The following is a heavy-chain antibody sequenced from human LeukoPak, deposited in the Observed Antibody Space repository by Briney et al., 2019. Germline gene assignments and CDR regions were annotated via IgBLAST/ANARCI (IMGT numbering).Heavy chain of an antibody. CDR2: IRYDGSNK. CDR1: GFTFSSYG. V-gene: IGHV3-30*02. Sequence: PGGSLRLSCAASGFTFSSYGMHWVRQAPGKGLEWVAFIRYDGSNKYYADSVKGRFTISRDNSKNTLYLQMNSLRAEDTAVYYCAKDRGSSSFVDVWGKGTTVTVSS. J-gene: IGHJ6*04. CDR3: AKDRGSSSFVDV. D-gene: IGHD6-6*01.